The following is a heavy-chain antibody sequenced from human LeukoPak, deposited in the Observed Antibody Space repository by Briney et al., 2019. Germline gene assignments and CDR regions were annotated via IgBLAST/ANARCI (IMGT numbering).Heavy chain of an antibody. V-gene: IGHV3-23*01. CDR2: ISSSGDIT. J-gene: IGHJ4*02. CDR1: GFTFSNYA. CDR3: EKRTQWELLSHPFDY. D-gene: IGHD1-26*01. Sequence: PGGSLRLSCAASGFTFSNYAMSWVRQAPGKGLEWVSIISSSGDITYYADSVKGRFTISRDNSRNTVYLQMNSLRAEDTALYYCEKRTQWELLSHPFDYWGQGTLVTVSS.